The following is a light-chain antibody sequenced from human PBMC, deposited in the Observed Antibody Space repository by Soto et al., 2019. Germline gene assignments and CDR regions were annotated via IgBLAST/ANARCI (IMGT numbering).Light chain of an antibody. V-gene: IGKV3-20*01. CDR2: GAS. Sequence: EIVLTQSPGTLSLPPGERATLSCRASQSVSSSHLAWYQQKAGQAPRLLIYGASSRAAGIPDRFSGSGSGTDFTLTISRLEPEDFAVYYCQQYGSSPYTFGHGTKVDIK. CDR3: QQYGSSPYT. CDR1: QSVSSSH. J-gene: IGKJ3*01.